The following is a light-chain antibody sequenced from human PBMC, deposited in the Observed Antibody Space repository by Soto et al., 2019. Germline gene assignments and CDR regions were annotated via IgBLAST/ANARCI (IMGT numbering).Light chain of an antibody. J-gene: IGKJ1*01. CDR2: KAS. Sequence: IQMPQSPSTLSGSVGDRVTITCRASQTISSWLAWYQQKPGKAPKLLIYKASTLKSGVPSRFSGSGSGTDFTLTISSLQPEDFATYYCQQSYSTSWTFGQGTKVDIK. CDR3: QQSYSTSWT. CDR1: QTISSW. V-gene: IGKV1-5*03.